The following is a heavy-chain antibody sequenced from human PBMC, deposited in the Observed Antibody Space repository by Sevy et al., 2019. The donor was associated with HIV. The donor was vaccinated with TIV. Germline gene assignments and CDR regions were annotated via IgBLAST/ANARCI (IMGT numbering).Heavy chain of an antibody. V-gene: IGHV3-53*01. CDR3: ARLSVYYYDSSGYYTTGNAFDI. CDR1: GFTVSNNY. D-gene: IGHD3-22*01. CDR2: IYSGDST. J-gene: IGHJ3*02. Sequence: GGSLRLSCAASGFTVSNNYMSWVRQVPGKGLQWVSVIYSGDSTYYADSVKGRFTISRDNSKNTLYLQMNSLRAGETAVYYCARLSVYYYDSSGYYTTGNAFDIWGQGTMVTVSS.